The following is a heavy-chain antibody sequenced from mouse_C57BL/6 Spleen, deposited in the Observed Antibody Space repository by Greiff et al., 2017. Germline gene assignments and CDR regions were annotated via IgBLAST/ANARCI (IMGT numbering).Heavy chain of an antibody. J-gene: IGHJ4*01. V-gene: IGHV3-6*01. CDR1: GYSITSGYY. CDR2: ISYDGSN. CDR3: ARVGPQEY. Sequence: EVQLQESGPGLVKPSQSLSLTCSVTGYSITSGYYWNWIRQFPGNKLEWMGYISYDGSNNYNPSLKNRISITRDTSKNQFFLKLNSVTTEDTATYYCARVGPQEYWGQGTSVTVSS.